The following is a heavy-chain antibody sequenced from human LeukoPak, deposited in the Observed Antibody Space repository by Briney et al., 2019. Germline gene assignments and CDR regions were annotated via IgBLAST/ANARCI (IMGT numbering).Heavy chain of an antibody. J-gene: IGHJ3*02. CDR3: ARRVVVTAAAMDAFDI. CDR2: IYYSGST. Sequence: PSETLSLTCTASGGAISSYYWNWIRQPPGKGLEWIGYIYYSGSTDYNPSLKSRVTISVDTSKNQFSLKLSSVTAADTAVYYCARRVVVTAAAMDAFDIWGQGTMVTVSS. CDR1: GGAISSYY. D-gene: IGHD4-23*01. V-gene: IGHV4-59*01.